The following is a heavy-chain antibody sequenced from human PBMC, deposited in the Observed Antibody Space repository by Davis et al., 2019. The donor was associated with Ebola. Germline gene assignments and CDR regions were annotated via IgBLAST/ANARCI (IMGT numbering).Heavy chain of an antibody. CDR1: NYSFVSAHH. CDR2: IHDSGTP. Sequence: SETLSLTCTVSNYSFVSAHHWGWIRQPPGKGLEWIGIIHDSGTPDYNPSLKSRVTISVDTSKNQFSLKLTSVTAADTAVYYCARFNSWGYSWFDPWGHGTLVTVSS. D-gene: IGHD3-16*01. V-gene: IGHV4-38-2*02. J-gene: IGHJ5*02. CDR3: ARFNSWGYSWFDP.